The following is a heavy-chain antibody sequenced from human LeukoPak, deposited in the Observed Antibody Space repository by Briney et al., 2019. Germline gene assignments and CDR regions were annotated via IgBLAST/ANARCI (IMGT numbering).Heavy chain of an antibody. CDR3: ARSGLQLKVDWFDP. V-gene: IGHV1-18*01. CDR1: GYTFTSYV. Sequence: ASVKVSCKASGYTFTSYVISWVRQAPGQGLECMGWISAYNGNTNYAQKLQGRVTMTTDTSTSTAYMELRSLRSDDTAVYYCARSGLQLKVDWFDPWGQGTLVTVSS. CDR2: ISAYNGNT. D-gene: IGHD5-24*01. J-gene: IGHJ5*02.